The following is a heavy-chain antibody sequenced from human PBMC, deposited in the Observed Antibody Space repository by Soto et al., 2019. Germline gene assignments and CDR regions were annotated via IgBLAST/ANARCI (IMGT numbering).Heavy chain of an antibody. J-gene: IGHJ3*02. CDR2: ISGGGGNT. V-gene: IGHV3-23*01. Sequence: EVQLLESGGGLVQPGGSLRLSCAASGFTFSSYAMSWVRQAPGVGLEWVSAISGGGGNTYYADSVRGRFTISRDNSKNTLYLQMNSLRAEDTAVYYCAKGAPYAPNAFDIWGQGTMVTVSS. CDR1: GFTFSSYA. CDR3: AKGAPYAPNAFDI. D-gene: IGHD2-2*01.